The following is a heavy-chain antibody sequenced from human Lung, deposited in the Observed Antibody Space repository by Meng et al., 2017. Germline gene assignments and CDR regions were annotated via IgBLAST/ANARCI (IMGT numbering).Heavy chain of an antibody. V-gene: IGHV4-34*01. D-gene: IGHD4-11*01. CDR2: INHSGST. Sequence: QVQLPQWVAGLLKPSDTLSLTGVVSGGSFSDYYWSWSRQPPGKGLEWIGEINHSGSTNYNPSLESRATISVDTSQNNLSLKLSSVTAADSAVYYCARGPTTMAHDFDYWGQGTLVTVSS. CDR1: GGSFSDYY. CDR3: ARGPTTMAHDFDY. J-gene: IGHJ4*02.